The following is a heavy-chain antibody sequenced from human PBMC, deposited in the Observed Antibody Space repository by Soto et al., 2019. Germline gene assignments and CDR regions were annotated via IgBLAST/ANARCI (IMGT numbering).Heavy chain of an antibody. V-gene: IGHV1-69*06. CDR3: ARDIRSGYYYYYYGMDV. J-gene: IGHJ6*02. CDR1: GGTFSSNA. CDR2: IIPIYGTA. Sequence: SVKVSCKASGGTFSSNAISWVRQAPGQGLEWMGGIIPIYGTANYAQKFQGRVTITADTSTSIVYMDLSTLSSEDTAVYFCARDIRSGYYYYYYGMDVWGQGTTVTVSS. D-gene: IGHD5-12*01.